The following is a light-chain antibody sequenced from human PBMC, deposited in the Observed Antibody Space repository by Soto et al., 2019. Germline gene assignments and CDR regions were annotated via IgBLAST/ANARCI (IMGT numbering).Light chain of an antibody. J-gene: IGKJ1*01. Sequence: DIQMTQSPSSLSASVEDRVIITCRASQSISNHLNWYQQKPGKAPKLLIFAASSLQSGVPSRSSGSRSGPDFTLTISSLQPEDFATYYCQQSYSSPPTFSQGTKVDIK. CDR1: QSISNH. CDR3: QQSYSSPPT. V-gene: IGKV1-39*01. CDR2: AAS.